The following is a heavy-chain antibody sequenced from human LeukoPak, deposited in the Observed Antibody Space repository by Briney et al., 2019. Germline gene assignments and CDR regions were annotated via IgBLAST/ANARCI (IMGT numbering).Heavy chain of an antibody. D-gene: IGHD3-22*01. Sequence: SETLSLTCTVSGYSISTLSNWGWIRQSPGKGLEWVASIYHGGSTYYNPSLRGRVTISMDASKNQISLTLTSVTAADTAVYYCAREKALMDHYDFSGYDWEYWGQGSLVTVSS. CDR3: AREKALMDHYDFSGYDWEY. CDR2: IYHGGST. J-gene: IGHJ4*02. V-gene: IGHV4-38-2*02. CDR1: GYSISTLSN.